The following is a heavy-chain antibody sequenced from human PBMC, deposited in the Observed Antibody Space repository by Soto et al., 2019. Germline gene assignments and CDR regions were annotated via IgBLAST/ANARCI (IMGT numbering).Heavy chain of an antibody. CDR2: ISWDGGST. V-gene: IGHV3-43*01. D-gene: IGHD5-12*01. J-gene: IGHJ6*02. CDR1: GFTFDDYT. Sequence: EVQLVESGGVVVQPGGSLRLSCAASGFTFDDYTMHWVRQAPGKGLEWVSLISWDGGSTYYADSVKGRFTISRDNSKNSLYLQMNSLRTEDTALYYCAKDIEVRRDGYNYGGYYYYYGMDVWGQGTTVTVSS. CDR3: AKDIEVRRDGYNYGGYYYYYGMDV.